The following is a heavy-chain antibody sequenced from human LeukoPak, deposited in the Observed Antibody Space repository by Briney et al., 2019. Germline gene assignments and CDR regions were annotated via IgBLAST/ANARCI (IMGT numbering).Heavy chain of an antibody. CDR3: ARSYGDYITGAYAFDV. V-gene: IGHV4-4*02. J-gene: IGHJ3*01. CDR2: VNLQGGT. CDR1: GGSITQTNY. D-gene: IGHD4-17*01. Sequence: SETLSLTCDVSGGSITQTNYWTWVRQPPGKGLEWIGEVNLQGGTNYNPSLLRRVAISVDTSANHVSLQMTSVTAADTAVYYCARSYGDYITGAYAFDVWGQGAMVTVSS.